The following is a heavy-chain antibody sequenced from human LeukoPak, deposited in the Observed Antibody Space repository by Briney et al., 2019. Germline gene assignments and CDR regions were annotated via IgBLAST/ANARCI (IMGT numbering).Heavy chain of an antibody. J-gene: IGHJ4*02. CDR1: GFTISPYW. Sequence: GGSLRLSCAASGFTISPYWMSWVRQAPGKGPEWVANIKQDGSEKYYVDSVKGRFAISRDNAKNSVYLQMNGLRAEDTAVYYCARENTAVPGGDCWGQGTLVTVSS. D-gene: IGHD5-18*01. CDR3: ARENTAVPGGDC. CDR2: IKQDGSEK. V-gene: IGHV3-7*01.